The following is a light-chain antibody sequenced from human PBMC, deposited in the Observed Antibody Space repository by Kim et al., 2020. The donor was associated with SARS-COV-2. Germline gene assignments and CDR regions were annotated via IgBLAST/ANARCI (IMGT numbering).Light chain of an antibody. CDR1: SSDIGGYER. J-gene: IGLJ3*02. Sequence: QSALTQPPSASGSPVQSVTISCTGTSSDIGGYERVSWYQHHPGKAPKLIIYEVNMRPSGVPDRFSGSKSGNTASLTVSGLQAEDEADYYCCSYAGSNNWVFGGGTKVTVL. CDR2: EVN. V-gene: IGLV2-8*01. CDR3: CSYAGSNNWV.